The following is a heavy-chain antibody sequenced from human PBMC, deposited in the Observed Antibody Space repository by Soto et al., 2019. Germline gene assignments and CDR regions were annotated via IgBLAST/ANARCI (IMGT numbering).Heavy chain of an antibody. D-gene: IGHD1-1*01. V-gene: IGHV1-18*04. CDR2: ISGYNGNI. J-gene: IGHJ6*02. CDR3: ARGNWNYYYYYGMDV. Sequence: QGQLVQSGAEVKKPGASVKVSCKASGYPFSTYGISWVRQAPGQGLEWMGWISGYNGNINYAQEFQARVTMTTDTSTSTAYMELRSLTSEDTAVYYFARGNWNYYYYYGMDVWGQRTTFTVSS. CDR1: GYPFSTYG.